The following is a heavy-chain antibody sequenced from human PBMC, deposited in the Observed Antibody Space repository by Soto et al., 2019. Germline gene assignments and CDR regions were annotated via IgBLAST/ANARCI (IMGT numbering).Heavy chain of an antibody. CDR2: IFPGNSET. CDR1: GYTFSGYW. Sequence: GESLKISCTASGYTFSGYWIGWVRLMPEEGLQWVGIIFPGNSETRYSPSFQGQVTFSADKSVNTAYLEWISLKAPDTGMYFCARFGGPALSHNWFDIWGQGAQVTVSS. CDR3: ARFGGPALSHNWFDI. V-gene: IGHV5-51*01. D-gene: IGHD3-16*01. J-gene: IGHJ5*02.